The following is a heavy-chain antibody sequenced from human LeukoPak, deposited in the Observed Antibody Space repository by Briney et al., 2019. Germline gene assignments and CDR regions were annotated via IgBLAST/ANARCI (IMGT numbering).Heavy chain of an antibody. CDR3: ARQPSGYSNLDH. D-gene: IGHD3-22*01. J-gene: IGHJ4*02. Sequence: PGGSLRLSCAASVFTVSSNYVNWVRQAPGKGLEWVSVIYSGGRTYYADSVKGRFTISRDNSKNTLYLQMNRLRAEDTAVYYCARQPSGYSNLDHWRQRALVTVSS. V-gene: IGHV3-53*01. CDR1: VFTVSSNY. CDR2: IYSGGRT.